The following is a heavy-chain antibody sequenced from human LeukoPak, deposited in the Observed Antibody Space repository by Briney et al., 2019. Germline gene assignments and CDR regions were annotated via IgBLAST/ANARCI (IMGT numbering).Heavy chain of an antibody. J-gene: IGHJ4*02. V-gene: IGHV3-74*01. Sequence: PGGSLRLSCAASGFTFSSYAMHWVRQAPGQGLVWVSRTDTEGTSTHYADSVKGRFTVSRDNAKNTVYLQMNSLRAEDTAVYYCARDSYNNVDYWGQGTLVTVSS. CDR3: ARDSYNNVDY. CDR1: GFTFSSYA. CDR2: TDTEGTST. D-gene: IGHD5-24*01.